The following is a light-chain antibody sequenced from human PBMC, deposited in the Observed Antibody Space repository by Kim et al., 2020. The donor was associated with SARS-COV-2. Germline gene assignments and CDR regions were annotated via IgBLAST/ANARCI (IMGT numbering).Light chain of an antibody. CDR2: RIS. CDR3: MQGIHWFYT. V-gene: IGKV2-30*01. Sequence: DVTLTQSPLSLSVTLGQPASISCRSSQALVFSDGNTFLNWFQQRPGQSPRRLIHRISNRDSGVPDRFSGSGSGTDFTLKISRVEAEDAGVYYCMQGIHWFYTFGQGTKLEIK. CDR1: QALVFSDGNTF. J-gene: IGKJ2*01.